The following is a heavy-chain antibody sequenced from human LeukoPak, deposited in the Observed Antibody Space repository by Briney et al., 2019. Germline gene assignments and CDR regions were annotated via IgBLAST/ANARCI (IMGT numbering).Heavy chain of an antibody. CDR2: TYYRCKWYN. CDR3: AREGLAVAEYFDY. J-gene: IGHJ4*02. D-gene: IGHD6-19*01. Sequence: PSQTLSLTCAISGDSVSSNCAAWNWIRPSPSRDLEGLGRTYYRCKWYNDYAVSVKSRITINPDTSKNQFSLQLNSVTPEDTAVYYCAREGLAVAEYFDYWGQGTLVTVSS. CDR1: GDSVSSNCAA. V-gene: IGHV6-1*01.